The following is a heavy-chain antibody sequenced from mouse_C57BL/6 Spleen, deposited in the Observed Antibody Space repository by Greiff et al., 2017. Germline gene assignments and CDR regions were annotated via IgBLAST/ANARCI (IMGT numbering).Heavy chain of an antibody. J-gene: IGHJ2*01. V-gene: IGHV1-22*01. Sequence: EVQLQQSGPELVKPGASVKMSCKASGYTFTDYNMHWVKQSHGKSLEWIGYINPNNGGTSYNQKFKGKATLTVNKSSSTAYMELRSLTSEDSAVYYGARGYYGSSLYYFDYWGQGTTLTVSS. CDR1: GYTFTDYN. CDR2: INPNNGGT. CDR3: ARGYYGSSLYYFDY. D-gene: IGHD1-1*01.